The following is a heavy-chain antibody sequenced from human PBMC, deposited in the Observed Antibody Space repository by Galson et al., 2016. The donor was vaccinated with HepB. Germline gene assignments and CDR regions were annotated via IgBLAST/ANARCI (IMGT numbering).Heavy chain of an antibody. Sequence: SLRLSCAASGFTFSRYAMSWVRQAPGKGLEWVSGISGSGGNTYYADSVKGRFTISRDNSKNTLYLQMNSLRAEDTAVYYCAKDSGSMIVVATTLDYWGQGTLVTVS. CDR1: GFTFSRYA. V-gene: IGHV3-23*01. J-gene: IGHJ4*02. CDR2: ISGSGGNT. D-gene: IGHD3-22*01. CDR3: AKDSGSMIVVATTLDY.